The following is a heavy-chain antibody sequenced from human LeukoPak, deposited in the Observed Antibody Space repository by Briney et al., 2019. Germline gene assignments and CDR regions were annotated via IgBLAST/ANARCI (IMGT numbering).Heavy chain of an antibody. J-gene: IGHJ6*03. Sequence: ASVKVSCKASGYTFTGYYMHWVRQAPGQGLEWMGWINPNSGGTNYAQKFQGRVTMTRDTSISTAYMELSRLRSDDTAVYYCARDLGDQLLNYYYYYYMDVWGKGTTVTVSS. CDR2: INPNSGGT. CDR3: ARDLGDQLLNYYYYYYMDV. CDR1: GYTFTGYY. V-gene: IGHV1-2*02. D-gene: IGHD2-2*01.